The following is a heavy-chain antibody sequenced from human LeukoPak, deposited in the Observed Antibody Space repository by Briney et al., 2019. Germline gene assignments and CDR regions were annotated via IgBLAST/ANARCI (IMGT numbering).Heavy chain of an antibody. CDR3: ARDYYDSSGVDY. D-gene: IGHD3-22*01. J-gene: IGHJ4*02. Sequence: GGSLRLSCAASGFTFSSYAMHWVRQAPGKGLEWVAVISYDGSNKYYADSVKGRFTISRDNSKNTLYLQMNSLRAEDTAVYYCARDYYDSSGVDYWGQGTLVTVSS. V-gene: IGHV3-30*04. CDR1: GFTFSSYA. CDR2: ISYDGSNK.